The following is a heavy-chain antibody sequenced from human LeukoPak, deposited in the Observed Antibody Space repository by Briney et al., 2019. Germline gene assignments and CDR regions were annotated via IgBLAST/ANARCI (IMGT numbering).Heavy chain of an antibody. CDR2: ITSSTSTI. J-gene: IGHJ4*02. Sequence: GGSLRLSCAASGFTFSSYSMNWVRQAPGKGLEWVSFITSSTSTIYYADSVKGRFTISTDNANNSLILQMNSLRDEDTAVYYCARDRCSGGSCYSFDKWGQGTLVTVSP. CDR1: GFTFSSYS. V-gene: IGHV3-48*02. D-gene: IGHD2-15*01. CDR3: ARDRCSGGSCYSFDK.